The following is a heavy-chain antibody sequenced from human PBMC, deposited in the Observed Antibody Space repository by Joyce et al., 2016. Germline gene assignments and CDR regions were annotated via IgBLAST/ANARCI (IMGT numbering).Heavy chain of an antibody. D-gene: IGHD3-10*02. CDR3: AAYVAGGGGRGP. J-gene: IGHJ5*02. CDR2: VQTGGSS. CDR1: GGSISSGSYH. V-gene: IGHV4-61*02. Sequence: QVQLQESGPGLVKPSQTLSLTCTVSGGSISSGSYHWSWIRQPAGKGLEWIGQVQTGGSSNYDSSLKSGVTISVDTSKSLFSLKLSSVTAADTAIYYCAAYVAGGGGRGPWGQGTQVTVSS.